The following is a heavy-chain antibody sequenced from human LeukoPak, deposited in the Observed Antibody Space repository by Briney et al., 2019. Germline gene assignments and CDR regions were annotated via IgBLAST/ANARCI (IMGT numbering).Heavy chain of an antibody. CDR2: IKQDESEK. V-gene: IGHV3-7*01. CDR1: GFTFSTYW. CDR3: ARGSLASGVVVYYYYYLDV. Sequence: GGSLRLSCAASGFTFSTYWMAWVRQAPGKGLEWVAKIKQDESEKYYVDSVKGRFTISRDNAENSLFLQMNSLRVDDTAVYYCARGSLASGVVVYYYYYLDVWGKGTTVTVSS. D-gene: IGHD3-3*01. J-gene: IGHJ6*03.